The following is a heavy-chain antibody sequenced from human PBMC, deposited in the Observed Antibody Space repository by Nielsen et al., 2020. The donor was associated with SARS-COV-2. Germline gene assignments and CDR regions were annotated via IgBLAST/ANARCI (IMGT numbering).Heavy chain of an antibody. CDR3: ATYYDSSGYLFDY. CDR2: IIPILGIA. V-gene: IGHV1-69*02. D-gene: IGHD3-22*01. Sequence: SVKVSCKASGGTFSSYTISWVRQAPGQGLEWMGRIIPILGIANYAQKFQGRVTMTRDTSISTAYMELSRLRSDDTAVYYCATYYDSSGYLFDYWGQGTLVTVSS. J-gene: IGHJ4*02. CDR1: GGTFSSYT.